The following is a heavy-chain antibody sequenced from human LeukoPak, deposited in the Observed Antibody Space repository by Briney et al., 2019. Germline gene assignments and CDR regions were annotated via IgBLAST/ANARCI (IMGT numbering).Heavy chain of an antibody. CDR3: AREWVNDSSGWSNRRDYYYGMDV. V-gene: IGHV3-30-3*01. J-gene: IGHJ6*02. CDR1: GFTFSSYA. CDR2: ISYDGSNK. Sequence: GRSLRLSCAASGFTFSSYAMHWVRQAPGKGLEWVAVISYDGSNKYYADSVKGRFTISRDNSKNTLYLQMNSLRAEDTAVYYCAREWVNDSSGWSNRRDYYYGMDVWGQGTTVTVSS. D-gene: IGHD6-19*01.